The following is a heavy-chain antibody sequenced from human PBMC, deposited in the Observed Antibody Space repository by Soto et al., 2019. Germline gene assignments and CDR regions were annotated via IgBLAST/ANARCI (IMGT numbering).Heavy chain of an antibody. V-gene: IGHV1-18*01. CDR2: ITVYNGNT. Sequence: QVHLVQSGAEVKRPGAYPRVSCKASGYTFTGYGITWVRQAPGQGLEWMGYITVYNGNTEYAPNLQGRVTMTTDTSTNTAYMELRSLRSDDTAVYYCARDVVPRDYWGQGTLVTVSA. J-gene: IGHJ4*02. CDR3: ARDVVPRDY. CDR1: GYTFTGYG.